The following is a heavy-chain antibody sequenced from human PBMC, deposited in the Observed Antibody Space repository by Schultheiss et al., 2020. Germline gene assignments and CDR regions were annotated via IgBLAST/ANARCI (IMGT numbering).Heavy chain of an antibody. V-gene: IGHV3-21*01. CDR3: TTVGSGWTPSWFDP. D-gene: IGHD6-19*01. Sequence: GGSLRLSCAASGFTFSSYAMSWVRQAPGKGLEWVSSISSSSSYIYYADSVKGRFTISRDNSKSTLHLQMNSLRVEDTAVYYCTTVGSGWTPSWFDPWGQGTLVTVSS. CDR2: ISSSSSYI. CDR1: GFTFSSYA. J-gene: IGHJ5*02.